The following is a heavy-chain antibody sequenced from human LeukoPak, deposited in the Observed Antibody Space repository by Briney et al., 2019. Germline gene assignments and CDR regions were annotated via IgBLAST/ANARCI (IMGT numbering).Heavy chain of an antibody. Sequence: GESLKISCKGSGYSFTSYWIGWVRQMPGKGLEWMGIIYPGDSDTRYSPYFQGQVTISADKSISTAYLQWSSLKASDTAMYYCARAGSSRSNWFDPWGQGTLVTVSS. CDR2: IYPGDSDT. CDR1: GYSFTSYW. V-gene: IGHV5-51*01. CDR3: ARAGSSRSNWFDP. D-gene: IGHD6-13*01. J-gene: IGHJ5*02.